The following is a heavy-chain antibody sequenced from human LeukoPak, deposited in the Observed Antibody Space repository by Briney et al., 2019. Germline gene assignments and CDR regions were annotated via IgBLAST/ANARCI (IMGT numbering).Heavy chain of an antibody. CDR2: INHSGST. Sequence: GSLRLSCAASGFTFSSYAMSWVRQPPGKGLEWIGEINHSGSTNYNPSLKSRVTISVDTSKNQFSLKLSSVTAADTAVYYCARFTPITVTTFFDYWGQGTLVTVSS. J-gene: IGHJ4*02. CDR3: ARFTPITVTTFFDY. CDR1: GFTFSSYA. D-gene: IGHD4-17*01. V-gene: IGHV4-34*01.